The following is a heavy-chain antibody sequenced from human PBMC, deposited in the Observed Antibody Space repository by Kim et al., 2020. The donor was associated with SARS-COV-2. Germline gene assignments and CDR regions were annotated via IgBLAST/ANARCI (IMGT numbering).Heavy chain of an antibody. D-gene: IGHD6-13*01. J-gene: IGHJ5*02. CDR3: AFLDGIAAAAPFDP. CDR1: GYTFTSYG. CDR2: ISAYNGNT. Sequence: ASVKVSCKASGYTFTSYGISWVRQAPGQGLEWMGWISAYNGNTNYAQKLQGRVTMTTDTSTSTAYMELRSLRSDDTAVYYCAFLDGIAAAAPFDPWGQGTLVTVSS. V-gene: IGHV1-18*01.